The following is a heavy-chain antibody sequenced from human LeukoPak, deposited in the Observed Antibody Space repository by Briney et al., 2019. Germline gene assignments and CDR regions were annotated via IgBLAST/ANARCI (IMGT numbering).Heavy chain of an antibody. Sequence: GGSLRLSCAASGFTFRLFGMHWVRQAPGKGLEWVSSINDNGGTSTWYADSVKGRFTISRDNSKNTLYLQMNSLRAEDTAVYYCAKEGVQTPSDWYFDLWGRGTLVTVSS. D-gene: IGHD1-26*01. CDR1: GFTFRLFG. J-gene: IGHJ2*01. CDR3: AKEGVQTPSDWYFDL. CDR2: INDNGGTST. V-gene: IGHV3-NL1*01.